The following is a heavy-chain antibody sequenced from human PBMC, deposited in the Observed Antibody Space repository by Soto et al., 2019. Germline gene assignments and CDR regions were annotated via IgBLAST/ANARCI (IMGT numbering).Heavy chain of an antibody. D-gene: IGHD6-6*01. J-gene: IGHJ4*02. CDR3: AHRSSMRHYFDY. Sequence: QITLKESGPTLVKPTQTLTLTCTFSGFSLSTSGVGVGWIRQPPGKALEWLALIYWDDNKRYSPSLKSRLTITKDTSKNQVVLTMTNMDPVDTATYYCAHRSSMRHYFDYWGQGTLVTVSS. CDR2: IYWDDNK. CDR1: GFSLSTSGVG. V-gene: IGHV2-5*02.